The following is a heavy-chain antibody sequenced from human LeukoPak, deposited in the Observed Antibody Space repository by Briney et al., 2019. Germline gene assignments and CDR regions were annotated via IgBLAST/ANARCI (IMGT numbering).Heavy chain of an antibody. V-gene: IGHV1-24*01. D-gene: IGHD3-10*01. Sequence: ASVKVSCKVSGYTLTELSMHWMRQAPGKGLEWMGGFDPEDGETIYAQKFQGRVTMTEDTSTDTAYMELSSLRSEDTAVYYCATGKPSGSYYQTIDYWGQGTLVTVSS. CDR1: GYTLTELS. CDR2: FDPEDGET. CDR3: ATGKPSGSYYQTIDY. J-gene: IGHJ4*02.